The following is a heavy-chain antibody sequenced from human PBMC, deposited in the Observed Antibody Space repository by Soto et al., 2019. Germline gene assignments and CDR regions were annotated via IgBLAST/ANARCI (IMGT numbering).Heavy chain of an antibody. V-gene: IGHV3-23*01. CDR3: AKDPGDYIWGSYRWGGDAFDI. CDR2: ISGSGGST. Sequence: EVQLLESGGGLVQPGGSLRLSCAASGFTFSSYAMSWVRQAPGKGLEWVSAISGSGGSTYYADSVKGRFTISRDNSKNTLYLQMNSLRAEETAVYYCAKDPGDYIWGSYRWGGDAFDIWGQGTMVTVSS. CDR1: GFTFSSYA. J-gene: IGHJ3*02. D-gene: IGHD3-16*02.